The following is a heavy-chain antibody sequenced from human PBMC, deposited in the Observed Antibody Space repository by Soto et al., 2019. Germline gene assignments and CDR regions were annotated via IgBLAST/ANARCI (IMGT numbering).Heavy chain of an antibody. J-gene: IGHJ5*02. CDR1: GFTFSSYW. Sequence: GGSLRLSCAASGFTFSSYWMHWVRQVPGEGLVWVSRINNDGSSTSYADSVKGRFTISRDNAKNTLYLQMNSLRAEDTALYYCARARPADISNWFDPWGQGTLVTVSS. V-gene: IGHV3-74*01. CDR3: ARARPADISNWFDP. D-gene: IGHD2-2*01. CDR2: INNDGSST.